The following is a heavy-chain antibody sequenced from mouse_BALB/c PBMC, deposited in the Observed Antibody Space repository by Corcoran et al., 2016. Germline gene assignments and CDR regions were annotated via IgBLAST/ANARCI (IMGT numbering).Heavy chain of an antibody. D-gene: IGHD2-4*01. Sequence: EVPLQQSGAELVKPGASVKLSCPASGFNIKDTYMHWVKQRPEQGLEWIGRIDPANGNTTYDPKFQGKATITADTSSNPAYLQLSSLTSEDTAVYYCALSTMITPVAYWGQGTLVTVSA. CDR2: IDPANGNT. V-gene: IGHV14-3*02. CDR3: ALSTMITPVAY. J-gene: IGHJ3*01. CDR1: GFNIKDTY.